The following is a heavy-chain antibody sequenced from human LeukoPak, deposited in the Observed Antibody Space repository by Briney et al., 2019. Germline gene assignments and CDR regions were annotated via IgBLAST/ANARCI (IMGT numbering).Heavy chain of an antibody. Sequence: GGSLRLSCAASGFDFSPYCMAWVRQAPGKGLEWVAAILGSGGTTYYIDSVKGRFTISRDNSKNTLYLQMHSLRVEDTAIYYCVKPGSTTNMYFDLWGRGTLVTVSS. V-gene: IGHV3-23*01. D-gene: IGHD3-10*01. CDR2: ILGSGGTT. J-gene: IGHJ2*01. CDR3: VKPGSTTNMYFDL. CDR1: GFDFSPYC.